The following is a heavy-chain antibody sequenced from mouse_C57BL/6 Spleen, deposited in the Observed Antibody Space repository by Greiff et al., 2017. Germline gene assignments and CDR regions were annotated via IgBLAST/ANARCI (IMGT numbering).Heavy chain of an antibody. CDR2: INPCCGYT. V-gene: IGHV1-7*01. D-gene: IGHD2-2*01. J-gene: IGHJ4*01. CDR3: ARYGYGEMDY. CDR1: GYTFTSYW. Sequence: QVQLQQSGAELAKPGASVKLSCKASGYTFTSYWMHWVKQRPGQGLEWIGYINPCCGYTKYNQKFKDTATLPADKSSRTAYMRLSSLTYEDAAVDYCARYGYGEMDYWGQGTSVTVSS.